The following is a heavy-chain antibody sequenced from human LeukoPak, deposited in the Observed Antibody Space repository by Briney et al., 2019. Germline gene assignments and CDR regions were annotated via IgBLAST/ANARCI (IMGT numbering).Heavy chain of an antibody. D-gene: IGHD4-17*01. V-gene: IGHV4-34*01. CDR2: IYYSGST. CDR1: GGSFSGYY. J-gene: IGHJ4*02. CDR3: ARLSDYGDPYYFDY. Sequence: SETLSLTCAVYGGSFSGYYWSWIRQPPGKGLEWIGSIYYSGSTYYNPSLKSRVTISVDTSKNQFSLKLSSVTAADTAVYYCARLSDYGDPYYFDYWGQGTLVTVSS.